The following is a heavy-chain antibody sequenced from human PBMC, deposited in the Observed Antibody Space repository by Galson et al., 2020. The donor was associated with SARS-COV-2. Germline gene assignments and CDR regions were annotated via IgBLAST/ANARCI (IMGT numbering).Heavy chain of an antibody. CDR1: GGSFSSYS. Sequence: SETLSLTCAVYGGSFSSYSWTWVRQAPGKGLEWIGEIKSGGDTKYSPSPRSRATLSVDTPKTQFSLRLPSVSAADTGLYFWARGRQGVVPSPVLVLGPFYQYFYMDVWAKGTTVTVSS. D-gene: IGHD2-2*01. CDR3: ARGRQGVVPSPVLVLGPFYQYFYMDV. V-gene: IGHV4-34*01. CDR2: IKSGGDT. J-gene: IGHJ6*03.